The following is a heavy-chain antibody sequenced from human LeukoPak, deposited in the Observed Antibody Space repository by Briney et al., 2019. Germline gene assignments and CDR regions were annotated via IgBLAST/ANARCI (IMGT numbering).Heavy chain of an antibody. J-gene: IGHJ4*02. V-gene: IGHV3-30*02. CDR1: GFTFSSYG. Sequence: GGSLRLSCAASGFTFSSYGMHWVRQAPGKGLEWVSFIRYDGSNEYYADSVRGRFTISRDNSRNTVYLQMNSLRAEDTAVYYCANDLGWIQLNLGRGQGTLVTVSS. CDR3: ANDLGWIQLNLG. CDR2: IRYDGSNE. D-gene: IGHD5-18*01.